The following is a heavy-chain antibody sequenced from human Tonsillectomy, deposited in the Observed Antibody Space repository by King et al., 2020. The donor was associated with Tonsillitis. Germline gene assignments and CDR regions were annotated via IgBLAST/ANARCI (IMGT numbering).Heavy chain of an antibody. D-gene: IGHD2-21*01. V-gene: IGHV3-48*01. CDR3: ARDRDYAFDV. CDR2: IDTRSYHI. J-gene: IGHJ3*01. Sequence: QLVQSGGGLVQPGGSLKLSCAASGFTFSSYSMNWVRQAPGKGLEWVSYIDTRSYHICYTDSVQGRFTISRDNAKNSLYLQMNSLRAEDTAMYFCARDRDYAFDVWGQGSMVTVSS. CDR1: GFTFSSYS.